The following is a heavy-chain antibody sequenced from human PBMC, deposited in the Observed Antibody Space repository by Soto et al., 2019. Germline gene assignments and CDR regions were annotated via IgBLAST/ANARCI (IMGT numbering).Heavy chain of an antibody. CDR3: ASLAAAAGHDY. Sequence: ASVKVSCKASGYTFTSYYMHWVRQAPGQGLEWMGIIKPSGGSTSYAQKFQGRVTMTRDTSTSTVYMGLSSLRSEDTAVYYCASLAAAAGHDYWGQGTLVTVSS. J-gene: IGHJ4*02. CDR2: IKPSGGST. CDR1: GYTFTSYY. D-gene: IGHD6-13*01. V-gene: IGHV1-46*01.